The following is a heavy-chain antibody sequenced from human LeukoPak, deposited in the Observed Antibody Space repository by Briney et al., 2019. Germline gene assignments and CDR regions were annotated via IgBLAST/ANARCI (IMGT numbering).Heavy chain of an antibody. J-gene: IGHJ4*02. D-gene: IGHD2-2*02. V-gene: IGHV1-2*02. CDR3: ARVYCSSTSCYMGAFDY. Sequence: ASVKVSCKASGYTFTGYYMHWLRQAPGQGLEWMGLINPNSGGTNYAQKFQGRVNMTRDTSISTAYMELSRLRSDDTAVYYCARVYCSSTSCYMGAFDYWGQGTLVTVSS. CDR2: INPNSGGT. CDR1: GYTFTGYY.